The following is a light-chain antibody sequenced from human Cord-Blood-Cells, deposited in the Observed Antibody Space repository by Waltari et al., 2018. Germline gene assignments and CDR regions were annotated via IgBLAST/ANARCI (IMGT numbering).Light chain of an antibody. V-gene: IGKV1-8*01. J-gene: IGKJ5*01. CDR2: AAS. CDR1: QGISSY. Sequence: AIRMTKSPSSLSASTGDRVTITCRASQGISSYLAWYQQKPGKAPKLLIYAASTLQSGVPSRFSGSGSVTDFTLTISCLQSEDFATYYCQQYYSYPTFGQGTRLEIK. CDR3: QQYYSYPT.